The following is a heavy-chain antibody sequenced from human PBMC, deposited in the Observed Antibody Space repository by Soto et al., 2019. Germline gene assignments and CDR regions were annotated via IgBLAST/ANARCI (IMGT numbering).Heavy chain of an antibody. D-gene: IGHD1-20*01. Sequence: SGPTLVDPTETLTLTCTFSGFSLTSPGMCVSWIRHPPGKALEWLALIERDDDDKYYSTSLKTMLTISKDTRKNQVVLTMANMDTAETGTYYCARSIRGPRMLNGMHXWGQVTTFTVS. V-gene: IGHV2-70*13. CDR1: GFSLTSPGMC. CDR2: IERDDDDK. J-gene: IGHJ6*02. CDR3: ARSIRGPRMLNGMHX.